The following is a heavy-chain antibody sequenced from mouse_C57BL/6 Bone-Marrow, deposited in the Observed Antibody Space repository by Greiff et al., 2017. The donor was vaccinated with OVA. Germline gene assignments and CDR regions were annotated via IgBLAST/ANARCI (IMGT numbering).Heavy chain of an antibody. V-gene: IGHV1-61*01. CDR3: ALRRAWFAY. Sequence: QVHVKQSGAELVRPGSSVKLSCKASGYTFTSYWMDWVKQRPGQGLEWIGNIYPSDSETHYNQKFKDKATLTVDKSSSTAYMQLSSLTSEDSAVYYCALRRAWFAYWGQGTLVTVSA. CDR1: GYTFTSYW. D-gene: IGHD2-12*01. J-gene: IGHJ3*01. CDR2: IYPSDSET.